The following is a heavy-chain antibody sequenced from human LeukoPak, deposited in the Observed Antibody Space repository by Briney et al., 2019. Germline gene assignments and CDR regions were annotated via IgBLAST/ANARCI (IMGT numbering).Heavy chain of an antibody. CDR2: IYPGDSDT. V-gene: IGHV5-51*01. CDR3: ARHGRRSITIFGVVYGDY. D-gene: IGHD3-3*01. CDR1: GYSFTSYW. Sequence: GESLRISCKGSGYSFTSYWIGWARQMPGKGLEWMGIIYPGDSDTRYSPSFQGQVTISADKSISTAYLQWSSLKASDTAMYYCARHGRRSITIFGVVYGDYWGQGTLVTVSS. J-gene: IGHJ4*02.